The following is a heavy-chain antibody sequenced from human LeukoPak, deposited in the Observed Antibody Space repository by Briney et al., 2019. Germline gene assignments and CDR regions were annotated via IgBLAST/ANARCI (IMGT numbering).Heavy chain of an antibody. J-gene: IGHJ3*02. CDR1: GGSISSYY. Sequence: SETLSLTCTVSGGSISSYYWSWIRQPPGKGLEWIGYIYYSGSTNYNPSLKSRVTISVDTSKNQFSLKLSSVTAADTAVYYCARAYPYHYCSSTSCYAFDIWGQGTMVTVSS. CDR2: IYYSGST. D-gene: IGHD2-2*01. V-gene: IGHV4-59*01. CDR3: ARAYPYHYCSSTSCYAFDI.